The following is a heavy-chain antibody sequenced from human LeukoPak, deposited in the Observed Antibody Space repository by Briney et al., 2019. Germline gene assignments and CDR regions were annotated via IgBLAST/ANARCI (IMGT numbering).Heavy chain of an antibody. D-gene: IGHD3-22*01. J-gene: IGHJ5*02. CDR1: GFTFSSYA. CDR3: AKVPRAYDSSGYYSP. CDR2: ISGSGGST. Sequence: PGGSLRLSCAASGFTFSSYAMSWVRQAPGKGLEWVSAISGSGGSTYYADSVKGRFTISRDNSKNTLYLQMNSLRAEDTAVYYCAKVPRAYDSSGYYSPWGQGTLVTVSS. V-gene: IGHV3-23*01.